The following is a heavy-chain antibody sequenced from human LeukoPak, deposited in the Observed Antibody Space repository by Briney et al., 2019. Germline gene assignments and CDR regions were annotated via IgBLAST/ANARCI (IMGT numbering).Heavy chain of an antibody. V-gene: IGHV3-30*04. Sequence: GRSLRLSCAASGFTFSSYAMHWVRQAPGKGLEWVTVISYDGSNKYYADSVKGRFTISRDNSKNTLYLQMNSLRAEDTAVYYCARSLRQWLGSVTTSFDYWGQGTLVTVSS. CDR3: ARSLRQWLGSVTTSFDY. CDR1: GFTFSSYA. J-gene: IGHJ4*02. D-gene: IGHD6-19*01. CDR2: ISYDGSNK.